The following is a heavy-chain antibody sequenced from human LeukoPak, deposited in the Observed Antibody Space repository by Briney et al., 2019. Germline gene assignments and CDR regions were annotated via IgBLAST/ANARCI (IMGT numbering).Heavy chain of an antibody. J-gene: IGHJ6*02. D-gene: IGHD6-13*01. CDR3: ARVPGIAATAYYYYAMDA. Sequence: GGSLRLSCAASGFTFSSYAMHWVRQAPGKGLEWVAVLSYDGSNTYHADSVKGRFTISRDNSKNTLYLQMNSLRPEDTAVYYCARVPGIAATAYYYYAMDAWGQGTTVTVSS. CDR2: LSYDGSNT. V-gene: IGHV3-30-3*01. CDR1: GFTFSSYA.